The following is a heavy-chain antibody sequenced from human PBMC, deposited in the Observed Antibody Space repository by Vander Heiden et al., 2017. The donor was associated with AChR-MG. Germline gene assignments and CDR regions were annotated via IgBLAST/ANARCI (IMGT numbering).Heavy chain of an antibody. CDR1: GGSIGGYH. CDR2: TSDSGST. J-gene: IGHJ4*02. D-gene: IGHD5-12*01. Sequence: QVQLQESGPGLVKPSETLSLTCTVSGGSIGGYHWSWVRQPPGKGLEWIGYTSDSGSTNYKPSLRSRLTISVDRSKNHFSLKLNSVNAADTAIYYCARGRSDGYHDYWGQGTLVTVSS. V-gene: IGHV4-59*01. CDR3: ARGRSDGYHDY.